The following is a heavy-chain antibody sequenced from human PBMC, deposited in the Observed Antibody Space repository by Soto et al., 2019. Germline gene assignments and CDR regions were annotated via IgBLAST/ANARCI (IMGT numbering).Heavy chain of an antibody. CDR1: GGSFSGYY. CDR2: INDSGST. J-gene: IGHJ6*02. CDR3: ARMWGGQDSSSWRYYYCYGMDV. Sequence: QVQLQQWGAGLLKPSETLSLTCAGYGGSFSGYYWCWIRQPPGKGLEWIGEINDSGSTNYNPSLKSRVTISVDTSKNQFSLKLSSVTAAGTAVYYCARMWGGQDSSSWRYYYCYGMDVWGQGTTVTVSS. D-gene: IGHD6-13*01. V-gene: IGHV4-34*01.